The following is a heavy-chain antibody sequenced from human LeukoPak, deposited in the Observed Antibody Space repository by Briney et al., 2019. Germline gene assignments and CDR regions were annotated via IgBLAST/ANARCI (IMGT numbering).Heavy chain of an antibody. CDR3: ARRTRSFSYTYGDSYYYFYMDV. D-gene: IGHD5-18*01. J-gene: IGHJ6*03. CDR1: GGSPSFDS. V-gene: IGHV4-59*01. CDR2: ISYSGST. Sequence: PSETLSLTRTVSGGSPSFDSWSWVRQPPGQGVEWIGYISYSGSTSYNPSLKSRVIIPVYPSNSQWSLKLRSVTAADTAVYYCARRTRSFSYTYGDSYYYFYMDVWVEGTTVSVS.